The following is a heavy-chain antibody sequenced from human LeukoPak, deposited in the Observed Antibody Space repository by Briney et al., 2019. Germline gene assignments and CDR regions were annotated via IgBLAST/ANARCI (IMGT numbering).Heavy chain of an antibody. J-gene: IGHJ4*02. Sequence: PGGSLRLSCATSGFTFSSYWMAWVRQAPGKGLERVASINKDGSDKYYVDSVNGRFTISRDNAKNSVSLQMGSLRAEDAAVYYCARGSLDYWGQGALVTVSS. V-gene: IGHV3-7*01. CDR2: INKDGSDK. CDR1: GFTFSSYW. CDR3: ARGSLDY.